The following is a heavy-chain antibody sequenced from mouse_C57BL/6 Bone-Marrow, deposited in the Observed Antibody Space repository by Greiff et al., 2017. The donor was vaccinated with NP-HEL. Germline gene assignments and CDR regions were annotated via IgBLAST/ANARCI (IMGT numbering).Heavy chain of an antibody. Sequence: VQGVESGAELARPGASVKLSCKASGYTFTSYGISWVKQRTGQGLEWIGEIYPRSGNTYYNEKFKGKATLTADKSSSTAYMELRSLTSDDSAVYFFARKGYYDYDDYFDYWGQGTTLTVSS. CDR1: GYTFTSYG. CDR3: ARKGYYDYDDYFDY. V-gene: IGHV1-81*01. J-gene: IGHJ2*01. CDR2: IYPRSGNT. D-gene: IGHD2-4*01.